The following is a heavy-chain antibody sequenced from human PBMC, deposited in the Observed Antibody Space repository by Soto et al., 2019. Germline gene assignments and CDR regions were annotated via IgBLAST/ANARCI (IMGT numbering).Heavy chain of an antibody. CDR1: GFTFSNYA. J-gene: IGHJ6*02. Sequence: GGSLRLSCAASGFTFSNYAMNWVRQALGKGLEWVSGISGSGSSTYYADSVKGRFTISRDNSKNRMYLQVHSLRAEDTAAYYCAKAVTISGSFYYGMDVWGQGTTVTVSS. V-gene: IGHV3-23*01. D-gene: IGHD3-3*01. CDR3: AKAVTISGSFYYGMDV. CDR2: ISGSGSST.